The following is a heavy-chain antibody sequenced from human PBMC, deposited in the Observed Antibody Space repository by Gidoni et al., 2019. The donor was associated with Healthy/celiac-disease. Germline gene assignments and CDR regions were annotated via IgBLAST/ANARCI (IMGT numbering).Heavy chain of an antibody. V-gene: IGHV3-30*18. Sequence: QVQLVESGGGVVQPGRSLRLSCAASGFTFSSYGMHWVRQAPGKGLEWVAVISYDGSNKYYADSVKGRFTISRDNSKNTLYLQMNSLRAEDTAVYYCAKDTYDFWSFDYWGQGTLVTVSS. CDR3: AKDTYDFWSFDY. CDR2: ISYDGSNK. J-gene: IGHJ4*02. D-gene: IGHD3-3*01. CDR1: GFTFSSYG.